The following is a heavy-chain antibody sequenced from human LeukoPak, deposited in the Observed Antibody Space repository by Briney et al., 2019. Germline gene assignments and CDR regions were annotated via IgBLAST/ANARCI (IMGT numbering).Heavy chain of an antibody. J-gene: IGHJ5*02. V-gene: IGHV1-2*02. D-gene: IGHD5-18*01. CDR1: GYTFTGYY. CDR3: ARDPDMSSYGLVGWFDP. CDR2: INPNSGGT. Sequence: ASVKVSCKASGYTFTGYYMHWVRQAPGQGLEWMGWINPNSGGTNYAQKFQGRVTMTRDTSISTAYMELSRLRSDDTAVYYCARDPDMSSYGLVGWFDPWGQGTLVTVSS.